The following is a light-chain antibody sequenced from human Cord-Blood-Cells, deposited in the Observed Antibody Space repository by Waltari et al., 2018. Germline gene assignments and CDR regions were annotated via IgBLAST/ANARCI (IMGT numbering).Light chain of an antibody. Sequence: EIVFTPSPATLSLPPGARVYLHCRASQSVSSSLAWYQQKPRQAPRLLNYGASHRATGIPARFSGSGSGTDFTLTISSLEPEDFAVYYCQQRSNWPPITFGQGTRLEIK. V-gene: IGKV3-11*01. CDR3: QQRSNWPPIT. CDR2: GAS. CDR1: QSVSSS. J-gene: IGKJ5*01.